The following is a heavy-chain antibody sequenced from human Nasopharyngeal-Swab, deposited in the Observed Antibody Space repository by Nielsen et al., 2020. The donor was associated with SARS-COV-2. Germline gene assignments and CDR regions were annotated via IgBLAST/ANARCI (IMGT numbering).Heavy chain of an antibody. V-gene: IGHV3-23*01. D-gene: IGHD3-3*01. CDR1: GFTFSSYA. Sequence: GESLKISCAASGFTFSSYAMSWVRQAPGKGLEWVSAISGSGGSTYYADSVKGRFTISRDNSKNTLYLQMSSLRAEDTAVYYCATPPPNYDFWSGYYSYHYYYGMDVWGQGTTVTVSS. CDR2: ISGSGGST. J-gene: IGHJ6*02. CDR3: ATPPPNYDFWSGYYSYHYYYGMDV.